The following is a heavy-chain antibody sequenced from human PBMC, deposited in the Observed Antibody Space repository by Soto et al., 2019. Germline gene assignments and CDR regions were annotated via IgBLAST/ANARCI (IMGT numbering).Heavy chain of an antibody. J-gene: IGHJ6*02. CDR3: ARDGGDCGSRLAYYSYIGMEV. Sequence: QVQLVQSGAEEKKPGASVKVSCKASGYAFSSYAMHWVRQAPGQRLEWMGWINIGSGNTEYSQNFQDRITITRDTAARTVYMGLSGLRAEDTAVYYCARDGGDCGSRLAYYSYIGMEVWGQGTTVTVSS. CDR1: GYAFSSYA. CDR2: INIGSGNT. V-gene: IGHV1-3*05. D-gene: IGHD2-21*02.